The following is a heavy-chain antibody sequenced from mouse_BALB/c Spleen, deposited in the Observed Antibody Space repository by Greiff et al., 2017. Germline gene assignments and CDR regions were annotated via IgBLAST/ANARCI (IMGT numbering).Heavy chain of an antibody. CDR3: ARYYGSVAY. V-gene: IGHV3-2*02. J-gene: IGHJ3*01. D-gene: IGHD1-1*01. CDR2: ISYSGST. CDR1: GYSITSDYA. Sequence: EVQLQQSGPGLVKPSQSLSLTCTVTGYSITSDYAWNWIRQFPGNKLDWMGYISYSGSTSYNPSLKSRISITRDTSKNQFFLQLNSVTTEDTATYYCARYYGSVAYWGQGTLVTVSA.